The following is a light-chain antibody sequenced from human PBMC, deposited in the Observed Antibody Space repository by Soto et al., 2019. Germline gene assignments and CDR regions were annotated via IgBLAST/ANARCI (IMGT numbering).Light chain of an antibody. Sequence: QSVLTQPRSVSGSPVQSVTISCTGTSSDVCAYNYVSWYQQHPAKAPNLMIYDVSKRPSGVPDRFSGSKSRNTASLTISGLQAEDEGDYYCCSYTNSAYVFGTGTKVTVL. CDR3: CSYTNSAYV. CDR1: SSDVCAYNY. J-gene: IGLJ1*01. CDR2: DVS. V-gene: IGLV2-11*01.